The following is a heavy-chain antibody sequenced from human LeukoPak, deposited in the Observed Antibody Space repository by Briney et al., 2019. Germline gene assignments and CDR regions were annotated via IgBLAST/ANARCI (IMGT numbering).Heavy chain of an antibody. Sequence: QSGGSLRLSCAASGFTFSSYGMHWVRQAPGKGLEWVAFIGYDGSDKYYADSVKGRFTISRDNSKNTLYLQMNSLRAEDTAVYYCARGGGYCSSTSCYGYYYYYMDVWGKGTTVTVSS. CDR3: ARGGGYCSSTSCYGYYYYYMDV. D-gene: IGHD2-2*01. J-gene: IGHJ6*03. CDR2: IGYDGSDK. CDR1: GFTFSSYG. V-gene: IGHV3-30*02.